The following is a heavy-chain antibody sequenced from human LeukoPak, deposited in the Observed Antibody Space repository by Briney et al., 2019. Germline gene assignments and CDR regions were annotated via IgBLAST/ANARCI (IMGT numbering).Heavy chain of an antibody. CDR1: GGSISSYY. D-gene: IGHD5-12*01. J-gene: IGHJ6*03. Sequence: PSETLSLTCTVSGGSISSYYWSWIRQPPGKGLEWIGYIYNSGSTNYNPSLKSRVTISVDTSKNQFSLKLSSVTAADTAVYYCARVATDRRYYYYMDVWGKGTTVTVSS. CDR3: ARVATDRRYYYYMDV. CDR2: IYNSGST. V-gene: IGHV4-59*01.